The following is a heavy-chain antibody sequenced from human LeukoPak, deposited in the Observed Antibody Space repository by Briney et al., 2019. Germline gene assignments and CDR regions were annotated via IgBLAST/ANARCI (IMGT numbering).Heavy chain of an antibody. D-gene: IGHD2-2*02. CDR1: GYTFTGYY. CDR3: ARVRRRYCSSTSCYIFDY. J-gene: IGHJ4*02. Sequence: ASVKVSCKASGYTFTGYYMHWVRQAPGQGLEWMGWINPNSGGTNYAQKFQGRVTMTRDTSISTAYMELSRLRSDDTAVYYCARVRRRYCSSTSCYIFDYWGQGTLVTVSS. CDR2: INPNSGGT. V-gene: IGHV1-2*02.